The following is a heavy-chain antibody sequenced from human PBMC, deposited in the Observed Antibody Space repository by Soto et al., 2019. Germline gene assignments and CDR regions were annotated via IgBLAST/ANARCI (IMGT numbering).Heavy chain of an antibody. CDR3: ARLAYCGGDCRYGMDV. Sequence: PGESLKISCKGSGYSFTSYWIGWVRQMPGKGQEWMGIIYPGDSDTRYSPSFQGQVTISADKSISTAYLQWSSLKASDTAMYYCARLAYCGGDCRYGMDVWGQGTTVTVSS. V-gene: IGHV5-51*01. D-gene: IGHD2-21*02. CDR2: IYPGDSDT. J-gene: IGHJ6*02. CDR1: GYSFTSYW.